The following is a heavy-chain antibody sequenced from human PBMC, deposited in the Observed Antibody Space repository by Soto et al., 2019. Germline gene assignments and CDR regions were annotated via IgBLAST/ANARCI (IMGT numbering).Heavy chain of an antibody. J-gene: IGHJ3*02. CDR3: ARDATPARAFDI. CDR1: GFTFSSYG. V-gene: IGHV3-33*01. CDR2: IWYDGSNK. Sequence: LGGSLRLSCAASGFTFSSYGMHWVRQAPGKGLEWVAVIWYDGSNKYYADSVKGRFTISRDNSKNTLYLQMDSLRAEDTAVYYCARDATPARAFDIWGPGTMVTVS. D-gene: IGHD2-15*01.